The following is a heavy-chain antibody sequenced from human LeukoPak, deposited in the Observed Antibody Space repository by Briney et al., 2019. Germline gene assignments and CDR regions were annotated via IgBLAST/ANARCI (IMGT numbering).Heavy chain of an antibody. Sequence: SETLSLTCTVSGGSISSNSYYWGWIRQPPGKGLEWIGSIYYSGSTYYNPSLKSRVTISVDTSKNQFSLKLSSVTAADTAVYFCARVTGSSWYYSYYMDVWGKGTTVTVSS. CDR2: IYYSGST. CDR3: ARVTGSSWYYSYYMDV. V-gene: IGHV4-39*01. J-gene: IGHJ6*03. D-gene: IGHD6-13*01. CDR1: GGSISSNSYY.